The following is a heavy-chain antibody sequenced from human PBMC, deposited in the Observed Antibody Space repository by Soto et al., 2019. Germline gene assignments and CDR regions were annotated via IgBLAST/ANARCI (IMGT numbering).Heavy chain of an antibody. Sequence: PSETMSLTGFVYGGSFSSSHWSWIRQFHGKGLEWMAYRSYSGNTNYNPCVQTRVTISLDTSKNQLSLKLTSMTAADTAFYYCARDIHTGFTHYFDPLGQGILVTVSS. CDR1: GGSFSSSH. J-gene: IGHJ4*03. CDR2: RSYSGNT. V-gene: IGHV4-59*01. CDR3: ARDIHTGFTHYFDP. D-gene: IGHD5-12*01.